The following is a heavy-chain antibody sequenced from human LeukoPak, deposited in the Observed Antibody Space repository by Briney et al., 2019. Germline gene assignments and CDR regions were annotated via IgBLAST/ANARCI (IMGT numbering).Heavy chain of an antibody. CDR2: ISNSGSAK. CDR1: RFSFSNHS. V-gene: IGHV3-48*02. CDR3: ASSGSYRFDY. D-gene: IGHD1-26*01. J-gene: IGHJ4*02. Sequence: GGSLRLSCAASRFSFSNHSMNWVRQAPGKGLEWVSYISNSGSAKYYAASVKGRFTISRDNGKNSLYLQMNSLRDEDTAVYYCASSGSYRFDYWGQGTLVTVSS.